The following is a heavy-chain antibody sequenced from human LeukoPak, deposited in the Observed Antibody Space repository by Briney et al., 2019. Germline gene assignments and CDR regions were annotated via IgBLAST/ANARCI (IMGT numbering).Heavy chain of an antibody. D-gene: IGHD3-10*01. J-gene: IGHJ3*02. V-gene: IGHV1-69*05. CDR2: VIPLIGSR. CDR1: GGNLNNFA. Sequence: ASVKVSCKASGGNLNNFAVSWVRQAPGQGLEWVGGVIPLIGSRNYAQKFQGRVTITTDESTATASMDLSRLIPEDTALYYCTRDHVTLVRGVIKRDGFDIWGQGTMVTVSA. CDR3: TRDHVTLVRGVIKRDGFDI.